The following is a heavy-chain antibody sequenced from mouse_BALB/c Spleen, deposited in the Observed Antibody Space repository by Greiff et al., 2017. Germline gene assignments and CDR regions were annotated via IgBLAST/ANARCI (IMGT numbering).Heavy chain of an antibody. CDR1: GFNIKDYY. V-gene: IGHV14-1*02. CDR3: ARGGFSYSLDY. CDR2: IDPENGNT. D-gene: IGHD2-12*01. J-gene: IGHJ2*01. Sequence: EVQLVESGAELVRPGALVKLSCKASGFNIKDYYMHWVKQRPEQGLEWIGWIDPENGNTIYDPKFQGKASITADTSSNTAYLQLSSLTSEDTAVYYCARGGFSYSLDYWGQGTTLTVSS.